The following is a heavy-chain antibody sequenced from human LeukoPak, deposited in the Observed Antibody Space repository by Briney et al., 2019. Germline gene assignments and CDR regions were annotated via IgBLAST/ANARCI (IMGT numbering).Heavy chain of an antibody. CDR3: ARVVGRKQQLPSGYYYGMDV. V-gene: IGHV3-7*01. J-gene: IGHJ6*02. Sequence: GGSLRLSCAASGFTFSSYWMSWVRQAPGKGLEWVANIKQDGSEKYYVDSVKGRFTISRDNAKNSLYLQMNSLRAEDTAVYYCARVVGRKQQLPSGYYYGMDVWGQGTTVTVSS. CDR2: IKQDGSEK. D-gene: IGHD6-13*01. CDR1: GFTFSSYW.